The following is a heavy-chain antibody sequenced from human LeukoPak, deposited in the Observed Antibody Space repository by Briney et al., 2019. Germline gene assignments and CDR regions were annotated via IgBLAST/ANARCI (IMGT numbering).Heavy chain of an antibody. J-gene: IGHJ4*02. CDR1: GFIFSSYD. V-gene: IGHV3-48*03. D-gene: IGHD3-22*01. CDR2: ISSSGSTI. CDR3: ARDRYYYDSSAYYEIDY. Sequence: GGSLRLSCAASGFIFSSYDMNWVRRAPGKGLEWVSYISSSGSTIYYADSVKGRFTISRDNAKNSLFLQMISLRAEDTAVYYCARDRYYYDSSAYYEIDYWGQGTLVTVSS.